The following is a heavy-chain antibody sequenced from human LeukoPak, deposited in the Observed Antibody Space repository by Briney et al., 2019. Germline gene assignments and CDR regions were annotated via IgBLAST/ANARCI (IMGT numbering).Heavy chain of an antibody. CDR2: TSWDGGRT. V-gene: IGHV3-43D*03. Sequence: PGGSLRLSCAASGFTFDDYAMHWVRQGPGKGLEWVSLTSWDGGRTYYADSVKGRFTISRDNSKNSLYLQMNSLRAEDTALYYCAKDKFDGSGSYYFDYWGQGTLVTVSS. D-gene: IGHD3-10*01. CDR1: GFTFDDYA. J-gene: IGHJ4*02. CDR3: AKDKFDGSGSYYFDY.